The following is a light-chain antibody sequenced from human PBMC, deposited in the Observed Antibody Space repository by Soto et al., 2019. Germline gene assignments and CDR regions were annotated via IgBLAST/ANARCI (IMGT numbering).Light chain of an antibody. CDR1: SSNIAGNT. V-gene: IGLV1-44*01. Sequence: QSVLTQPPSLSGTPGKRVTISCSGSSSNIAGNTVHWYQHLPGTAPKLLIYINDQRPSGVPGRFSASTSGTSASLAISGLQSADEADYYCATWDDDLNAAVFGGGTQLTVL. CDR3: ATWDDDLNAAV. CDR2: IND. J-gene: IGLJ7*01.